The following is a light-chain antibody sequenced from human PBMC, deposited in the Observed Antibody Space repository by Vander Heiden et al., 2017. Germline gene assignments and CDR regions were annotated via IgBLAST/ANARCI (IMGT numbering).Light chain of an antibody. V-gene: IGLV2-14*01. CDR3: SSYTSSSNMV. Sequence: QSALTQPASVSGSPGQSITISCTGTSSDVGGYNYVSWYQQHPGNAPKLMMYEVSNRPSGVSNRFSGSKSGNTASLTISGLQAEDEADDYCSSYTSSSNMVFGGGTKLTVL. CDR2: EVS. J-gene: IGLJ3*02. CDR1: SSDVGGYNY.